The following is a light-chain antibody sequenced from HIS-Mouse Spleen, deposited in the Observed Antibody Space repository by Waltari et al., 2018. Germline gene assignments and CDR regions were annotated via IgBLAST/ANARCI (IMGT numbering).Light chain of an antibody. CDR2: EVS. CDR3: SSYAGSNNLV. J-gene: IGLJ3*02. Sequence: QSALTQPPSASGSPGQSVTISCTGTSSDGGGYNYVPWYQQHPGKAPNLMIYEVSKRPSGVPDRFSGSKSGNTASLTVSGLQAEDEADYYCSSYAGSNNLVFGGGTKLTVL. CDR1: SSDGGGYNY. V-gene: IGLV2-8*01.